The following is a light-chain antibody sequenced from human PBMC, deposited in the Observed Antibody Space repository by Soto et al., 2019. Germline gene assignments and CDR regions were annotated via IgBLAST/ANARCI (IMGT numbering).Light chain of an antibody. J-gene: IGLJ1*01. CDR3: ASYTIKTTYV. CDR1: NVDVGGYNY. V-gene: IGLV2-14*01. CDR2: EVS. Sequence: QSALTQPAPVSGSPGQPITISCTGTNVDVGGYNYVSLYQHHPGKAPKLLIFEVSNRPSGVSNRFSGSKSGNTASLTISGLQSEDEADYYCASYTIKTTYVFGSGTKVTVL.